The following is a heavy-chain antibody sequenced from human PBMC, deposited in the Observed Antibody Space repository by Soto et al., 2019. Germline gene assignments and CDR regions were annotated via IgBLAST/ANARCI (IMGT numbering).Heavy chain of an antibody. D-gene: IGHD2-15*01. V-gene: IGHV1-24*01. CDR1: GYTFTGYY. Sequence: ASVKVSCKASGYTFTGYYMHWVRQAPGKGLEWMGGFDPEDGETIYAQKFQGRVTMTEDTSTDTAYMELSSLRSEDTPVYYCATVLGLDIVVVVAAREYYFDYWVQGTLVTVSS. J-gene: IGHJ4*02. CDR3: ATVLGLDIVVVVAAREYYFDY. CDR2: FDPEDGET.